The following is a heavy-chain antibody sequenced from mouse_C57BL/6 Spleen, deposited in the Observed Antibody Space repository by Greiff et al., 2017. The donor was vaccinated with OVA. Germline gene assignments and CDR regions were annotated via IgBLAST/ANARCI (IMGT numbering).Heavy chain of an antibody. J-gene: IGHJ3*01. CDR3: TSPTTVVEGAWFAY. CDR1: GYTFTDYE. D-gene: IGHD1-1*01. CDR2: IDPETGGT. Sequence: QVQLQQSGAELVRPGASVTLSCKASGYTFTDYEMHWVKQTPVHGLEWIGAIDPETGGTAYNQKFKGKAILTADKSSSTAYMELRSLTSEDSAVYYCTSPTTVVEGAWFAYWGQGTLVTVSA. V-gene: IGHV1-15*01.